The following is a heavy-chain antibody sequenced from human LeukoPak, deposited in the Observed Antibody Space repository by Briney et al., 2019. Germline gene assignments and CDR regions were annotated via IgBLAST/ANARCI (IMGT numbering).Heavy chain of an antibody. CDR2: INPNSGGT. J-gene: IGHJ6*03. V-gene: IGHV1-2*02. CDR1: GYTFTGYY. D-gene: IGHD2/OR15-2a*01. Sequence: ASVKVSCKASGYTFTGYYMHWVRQAPGQGLEWMGWINPNSGGTNYAQKFQGRVTMTRDTSISTAYMELSRLRSDDTAVYYCARDFLNRTSSRLYYYYYMDVWGKGTTVTVSS. CDR3: ARDFLNRTSSRLYYYYYMDV.